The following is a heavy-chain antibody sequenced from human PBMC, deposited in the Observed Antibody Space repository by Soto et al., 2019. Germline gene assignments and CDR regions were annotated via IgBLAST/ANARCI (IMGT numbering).Heavy chain of an antibody. Sequence: PGGSLSLSCAASRFTISGHAMHWVRQAPGNGLEWVSAISGSGGSIHYADSVKGRFTISRDNSKNTLYLQMNSLRDEDTAVYHCVKGYWKGDVWGQGTTVTVSS. CDR1: RFTISGHA. J-gene: IGHJ6*02. D-gene: IGHD1-1*01. V-gene: IGHV3-23*01. CDR2: ISGSGGSI. CDR3: VKGYWKGDV.